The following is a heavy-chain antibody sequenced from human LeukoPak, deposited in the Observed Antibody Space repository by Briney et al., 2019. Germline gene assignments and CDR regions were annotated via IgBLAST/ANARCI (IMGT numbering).Heavy chain of an antibody. CDR1: GGSISSSNYY. D-gene: IGHD2-15*01. J-gene: IGHJ5*02. CDR3: AISTEMLPAFDP. Sequence: PSETLSLTCTVSGGSISSSNYYWGWIRQLPGKGLEWIGSIYYSGYTYYNPSLKSRVTISVDTSKNQFSLKLSSVTAADTAVYYCAISTEMLPAFDPWGQGTLVTVSS. CDR2: IYYSGYT. V-gene: IGHV4-39*01.